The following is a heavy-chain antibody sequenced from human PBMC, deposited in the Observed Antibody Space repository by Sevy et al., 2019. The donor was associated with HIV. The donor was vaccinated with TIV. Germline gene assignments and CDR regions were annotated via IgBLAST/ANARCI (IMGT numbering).Heavy chain of an antibody. D-gene: IGHD3-16*01. Sequence: ASVKVSCKASGYTFTSYDINWVRQATGQGLEWMGWMNPNSGNTDHAQEFQGRVTMTRDTSKSTAYMELGSLRFEDTAVYYWARGRGSKSLDVWGQGTTVTVSS. CDR2: MNPNSGNT. V-gene: IGHV1-8*01. CDR3: ARGRGSKSLDV. J-gene: IGHJ6*02. CDR1: GYTFTSYD.